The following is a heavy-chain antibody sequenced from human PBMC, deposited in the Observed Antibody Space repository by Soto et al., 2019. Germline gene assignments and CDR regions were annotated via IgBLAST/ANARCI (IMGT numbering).Heavy chain of an antibody. V-gene: IGHV4-30-2*01. Sequence: QLQLQESGSGLVKPSQTLSLTCAVSGGSISSGGYSWSWIRQPPGKGLEWIGYIYHSGSTYYNPSRRSRFTRSVDRSKNQSSLKLSSVTAADTAVYYCARSITTVVTRLRDFDLWGRGTLVTVSS. CDR1: GGSISSGGYS. D-gene: IGHD4-17*01. J-gene: IGHJ2*01. CDR2: IYHSGST. CDR3: ARSITTVVTRLRDFDL.